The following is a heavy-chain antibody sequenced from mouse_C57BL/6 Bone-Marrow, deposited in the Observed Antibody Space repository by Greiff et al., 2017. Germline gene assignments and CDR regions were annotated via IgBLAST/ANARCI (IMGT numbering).Heavy chain of an antibody. CDR1: GYTFTSYW. Sequence: QVQLQQPGAELVRPGSSVKLSCKASGYTFTSYWMDWVKQRPGQGLEWIGNIYPSDSETYYNQKFKDKATLTVDKSSSTAYMQLSSLTSEDSAVYYCAREGTTVVGAMDYWGQGTSVTVSS. CDR2: IYPSDSET. CDR3: AREGTTVVGAMDY. J-gene: IGHJ4*01. D-gene: IGHD1-1*01. V-gene: IGHV1-61*01.